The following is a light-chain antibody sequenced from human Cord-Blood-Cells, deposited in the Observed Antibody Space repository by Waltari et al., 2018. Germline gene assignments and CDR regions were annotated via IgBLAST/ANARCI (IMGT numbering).Light chain of an antibody. CDR3: CSYAGSSTFV. CDR1: SSDVGRYNL. CDR2: EGS. V-gene: IGLV2-23*03. Sequence: QSALTQPASVSGSPGQSITISRTGTSSDVGRYNLVSWYQHHPGKAPKLMIYEGSKRPSGVSNRFSGSKSGNTASLTISGLQAEDEADYYCCSYAGSSTFVFGTGTKVTVL. J-gene: IGLJ1*01.